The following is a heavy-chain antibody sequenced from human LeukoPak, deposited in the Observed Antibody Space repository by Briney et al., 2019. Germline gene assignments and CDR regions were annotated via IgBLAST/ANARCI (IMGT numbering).Heavy chain of an antibody. V-gene: IGHV1-18*01. CDR1: GYTFTSYG. J-gene: IGHJ3*02. CDR3: ARVVAAEDAFDI. Sequence: ASVKVSCKASGYTFTSYGISWVRQAPGQGLEWMGWISAYNGNTNYAQKLQGRVTMTTDTSTSTAYMELRSLRSEDTAVYYCARVVAAEDAFDIWGQGTMVTVSS. CDR2: ISAYNGNT.